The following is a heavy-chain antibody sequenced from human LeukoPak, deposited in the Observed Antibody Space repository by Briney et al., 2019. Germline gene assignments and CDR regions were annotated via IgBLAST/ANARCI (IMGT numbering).Heavy chain of an antibody. Sequence: GGSLRLSCAASGFTFSSYAMTWVRQAPGKGLEWISATSGSGGNTYFADSVKGRFTISRDNSKNTLSLHMNSLRAEDTAVYYCAKDLSSGGWYFDYWGQGTLVTVSS. V-gene: IGHV3-23*01. CDR1: GFTFSSYA. CDR2: TSGSGGNT. CDR3: AKDLSSGGWYFDY. J-gene: IGHJ4*02. D-gene: IGHD6-19*01.